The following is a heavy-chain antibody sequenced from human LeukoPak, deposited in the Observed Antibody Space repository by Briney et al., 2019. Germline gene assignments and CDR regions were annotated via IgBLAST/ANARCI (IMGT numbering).Heavy chain of an antibody. D-gene: IGHD4-17*01. CDR3: ARVVALYGDYGSVDY. V-gene: IGHV4-30-2*01. CDR1: GGSISSGGYS. CDR2: IYHSGGT. J-gene: IGHJ4*02. Sequence: SQTLSLTCAVSGGSISSGGYSWSWIRQPPGKGLEWIGYIYHSGGTYYNPSLKSRVTISVDRSKNQFSLKLSSVTAADTAVYYCARVVALYGDYGSVDYWGQGTLVTVSS.